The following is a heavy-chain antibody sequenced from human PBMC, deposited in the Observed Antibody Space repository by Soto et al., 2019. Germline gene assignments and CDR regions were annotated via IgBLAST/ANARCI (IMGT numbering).Heavy chain of an antibody. CDR2: ISYDGSNQ. CDR1: GFTFSSYG. D-gene: IGHD2-21*02. CDR3: AKDHCGGDCYFLDY. J-gene: IGHJ4*02. Sequence: GGSLRLSCAASGFTFSSYGIHWVRQAPGKGLEWVAVISYDGSNQYYADSVKGRFTISRDNSKNTLYLQMNSLRAEDTVVYYCAKDHCGGDCYFLDYWGQGTLVTVSS. V-gene: IGHV3-30*18.